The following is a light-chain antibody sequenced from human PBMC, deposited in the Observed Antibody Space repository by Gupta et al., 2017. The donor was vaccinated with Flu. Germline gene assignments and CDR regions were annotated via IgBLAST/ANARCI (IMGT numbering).Light chain of an antibody. CDR3: SSFTSSSTLV. Sequence: QSALTPPASVSGSPGQSITISCTGASSDVGGYKFVSWYQQHPGKAPKLMIYEVNNRPSGVSNRFSGSKSGNTASLTISGLQPDDEADYFCSSFTSSSTLVFGGGTKLTVL. CDR1: SSDVGGYKF. CDR2: EVN. J-gene: IGLJ3*02. V-gene: IGLV2-14*01.